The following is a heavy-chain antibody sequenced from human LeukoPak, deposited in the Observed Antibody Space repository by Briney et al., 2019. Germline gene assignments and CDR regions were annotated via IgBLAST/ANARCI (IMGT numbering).Heavy chain of an antibody. D-gene: IGHD1-7*01. Sequence: ASVKVSCKASGYTFIGYHMHWVRQAPGQGPEWMGWINPPSGDTNYVQKFQGRVTMTRDTTINTAYMEMNSLRTDDTAVDFCARGDNWNYFSPDSWGQGTLVTVSS. CDR2: INPPSGDT. J-gene: IGHJ4*02. CDR1: GYTFIGYH. CDR3: ARGDNWNYFSPDS. V-gene: IGHV1-2*02.